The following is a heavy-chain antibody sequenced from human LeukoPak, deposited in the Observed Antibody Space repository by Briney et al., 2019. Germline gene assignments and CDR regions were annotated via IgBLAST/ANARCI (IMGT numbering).Heavy chain of an antibody. V-gene: IGHV3-23*01. CDR3: AKDPEYCSGGSCYHLDY. Sequence: GGSLRLSCAASGFTFSSYAMSWVRQAPGKGLEWVSTFGNSGGRTYYADSVKGRFTISRDNSKNTLYLQMNSLRAEDTAVYYCAKDPEYCSGGSCYHLDYWGQGTLVTVPS. J-gene: IGHJ4*02. CDR2: FGNSGGRT. CDR1: GFTFSSYA. D-gene: IGHD2-15*01.